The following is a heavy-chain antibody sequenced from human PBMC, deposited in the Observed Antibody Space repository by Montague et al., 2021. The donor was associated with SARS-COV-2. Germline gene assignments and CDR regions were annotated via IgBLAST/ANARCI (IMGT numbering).Heavy chain of an antibody. D-gene: IGHD3-3*01. CDR2: IYYSGST. Sequence: SETLSLTCTVSGGSISSSSYYWGWIRQPPGKGLEWIGSIYYSGSTYYNPSLESRVTISVDTSKNQFSLKLSSVTAADTAVYYCASLPRITIFGVVIHFDYWGQGTLVTVSS. CDR3: ASLPRITIFGVVIHFDY. J-gene: IGHJ4*02. CDR1: GGSISSSSYY. V-gene: IGHV4-39*01.